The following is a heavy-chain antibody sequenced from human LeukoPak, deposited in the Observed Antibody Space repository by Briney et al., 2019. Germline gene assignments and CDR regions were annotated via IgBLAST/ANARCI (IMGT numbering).Heavy chain of an antibody. V-gene: IGHV3-21*01. CDR2: ISYRTSHI. J-gene: IGHJ4*02. Sequence: KPGGSLRLSCTASGFTFSDCDMNWFRQAPGKGLEWVSSISYRTSHIYYADSVKPRFTISRDNAKNSLYLQMDSLRAEDTAVYFCGRAFPPLRTAAAGDYWGQGTLVTVSS. D-gene: IGHD6-13*01. CDR3: GRAFPPLRTAAAGDY. CDR1: GFTFSDCD.